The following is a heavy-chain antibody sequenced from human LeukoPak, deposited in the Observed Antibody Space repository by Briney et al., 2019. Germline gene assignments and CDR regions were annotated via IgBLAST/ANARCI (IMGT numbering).Heavy chain of an antibody. CDR2: IYYTGST. V-gene: IGHV4-39*07. CDR1: GGSISSTDYY. J-gene: IGHJ4*02. CDR3: VTNSIGYCSGGNCYQVSDS. Sequence: SETLSLTCSVSGGSISSTDYYWGWIRQPPGKGLEWIGSIYYTGSTYYNPSLKSRVTISVDTSKNQFSLKLSSVTAADTAVYYCVTNSIGYCSGGNCYQVSDSWGQGTLVTVSS. D-gene: IGHD2-15*01.